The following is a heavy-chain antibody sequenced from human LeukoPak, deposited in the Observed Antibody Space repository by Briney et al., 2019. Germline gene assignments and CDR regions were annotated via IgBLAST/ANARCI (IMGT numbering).Heavy chain of an antibody. D-gene: IGHD3-10*01. J-gene: IGHJ2*01. V-gene: IGHV1-2*02. CDR2: INPNSGGT. CDR3: ARPRGAKHGWYFDL. Sequence: ASVKVSCKASGYTFTGYYMHWVRQAPGQGLEWMGWINPNSGGTNYAQKFQGRVTMTRGTSISTAYMELSRLRSDDTAVYYCARPRGAKHGWYFDLWGRGTLVTVSS. CDR1: GYTFTGYY.